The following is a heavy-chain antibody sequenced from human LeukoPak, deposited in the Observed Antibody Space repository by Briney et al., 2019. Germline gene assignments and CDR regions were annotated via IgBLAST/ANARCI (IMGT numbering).Heavy chain of an antibody. J-gene: IGHJ4*02. D-gene: IGHD6-13*01. V-gene: IGHV1-46*01. CDR1: GYTFTGYY. CDR2: INPSGGST. CDR3: AREPFGIAAAGIRRGDY. Sequence: GASVKVSCKASGYTFTGYYMHWVRQAPGQGLEWMGIINPSGGSTSYAQKFQGRVTMTRDTSTSTVYMELSSLRSEDTAVYYCAREPFGIAAAGIRRGDYWGQGTLVTVSS.